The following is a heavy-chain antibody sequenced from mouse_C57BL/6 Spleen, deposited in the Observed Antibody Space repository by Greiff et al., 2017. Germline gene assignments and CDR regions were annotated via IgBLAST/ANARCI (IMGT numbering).Heavy chain of an antibody. V-gene: IGHV7-1*01. CDR3: ARDKRGYYAMDY. J-gene: IGHJ4*01. CDR2: SRNKANDYTT. CDR1: GFTFSDFY. Sequence: EVQVVESGGGLVQSGRSLRFSCATSGFTFSDFYMEWVRQAPGKGLEWIAASRNKANDYTTEYSASVKGRFIVSRDTSQSILYLQMNALRAEDTAIYYCARDKRGYYAMDYWGQGTSVTVSS.